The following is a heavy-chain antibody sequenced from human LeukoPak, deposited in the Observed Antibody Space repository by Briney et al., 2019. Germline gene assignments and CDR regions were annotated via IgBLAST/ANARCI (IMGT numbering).Heavy chain of an antibody. J-gene: IGHJ5*02. CDR1: GGTFNTHI. D-gene: IGHD1-26*01. CDR3: TRVTLRGSKYNWFDP. Sequence: GSSVKVSCRSSGGTFNTHIFNWVRQAPGQGLEWMGRITPIIGTTKYAQRFQARVTITAGRSTSTAYLELSGLTYDDTAVYYCTRVTLRGSKYNWFDPWGQGTHVSVSS. V-gene: IGHV1-69*08. CDR2: ITPIIGTT.